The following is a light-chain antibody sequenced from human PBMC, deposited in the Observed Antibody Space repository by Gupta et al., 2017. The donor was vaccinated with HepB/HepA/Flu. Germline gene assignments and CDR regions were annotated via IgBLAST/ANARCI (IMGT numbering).Light chain of an antibody. V-gene: IGLV2-14*03. CDR3: SSYTSSSTLVV. J-gene: IGLJ2*01. CDR1: SSDVGGYNY. Sequence: SALTQPASVSGSPGQPITISCHGTSSDVGGYNYLSWYQQHPGKAPKLMIYNVSNRPSGVSNRFSGSKSGNTASLTISGLRAEDEADYYCSSYTSSSTLVVFGGGTKLTVL. CDR2: NVS.